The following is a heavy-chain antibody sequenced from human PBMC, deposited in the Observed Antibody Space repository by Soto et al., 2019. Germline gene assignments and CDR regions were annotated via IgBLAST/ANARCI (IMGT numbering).Heavy chain of an antibody. CDR3: AREKLPFLEWSGVGYFDY. CDR1: GGSISSYY. V-gene: IGHV4-59*01. J-gene: IGHJ4*02. D-gene: IGHD3-3*01. CDR2: IYYSGST. Sequence: PSETLSLTCTVSGGSISSYYWSWIRQPPGKGLEWIGYIYYSGSTNYNPSLKSRVTISVDTSKNQFSLKLSSVTAADTAVYYCAREKLPFLEWSGVGYFDYWGQGTLVTVSS.